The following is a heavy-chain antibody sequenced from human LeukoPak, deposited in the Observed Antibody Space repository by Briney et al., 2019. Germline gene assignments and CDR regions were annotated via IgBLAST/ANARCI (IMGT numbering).Heavy chain of an antibody. D-gene: IGHD3-22*01. Sequence: PSETLSLTCTVSGGSISSYYWSWIRQPPGKGLEWIGSIYYSGSTYYNPSLKSRVTISVDTSKNQFSLKLSSVTAADTAVYYCARDTWTYYYDSSGYYYSYWGQGTLVTVSS. V-gene: IGHV4-39*07. CDR2: IYYSGST. CDR1: GGSISSYY. CDR3: ARDTWTYYYDSSGYYYSY. J-gene: IGHJ4*02.